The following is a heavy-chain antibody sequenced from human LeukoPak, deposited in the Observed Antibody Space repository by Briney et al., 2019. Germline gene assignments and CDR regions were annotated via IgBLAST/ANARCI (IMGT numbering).Heavy chain of an antibody. CDR3: AKLVEMATVY. CDR2: ISGSGGST. D-gene: IGHD5-24*01. V-gene: IGHV3-23*01. J-gene: IGHJ4*02. Sequence: PGGSLRLSCAASGFTFSSYAMSWVRQAPGKGLEWVSAISGSGGSTYYADSVKGRFTISRDNSKNTLYLQMNSLRAEDMAVNYCAKLVEMATVYWGQGTLVTVSS. CDR1: GFTFSSYA.